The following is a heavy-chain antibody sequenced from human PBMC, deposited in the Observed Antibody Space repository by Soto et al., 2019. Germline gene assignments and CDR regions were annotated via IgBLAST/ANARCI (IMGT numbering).Heavy chain of an antibody. CDR2: IYYSGST. Sequence: QVQLQESGPGLVKPSQTLSLTCTVSGGSISSGGYYWSSIRQRPGKGLEWIGYIYYSGSTYYNPSLNSRVTISVDTSKHQCSLKLSSVTAADTAVYYCAGGRGYSYGLGGDWFDPWGQGTLVTVSS. CDR1: GGSISSGGYY. V-gene: IGHV4-31*03. CDR3: AGGRGYSYGLGGDWFDP. D-gene: IGHD5-18*01. J-gene: IGHJ5*02.